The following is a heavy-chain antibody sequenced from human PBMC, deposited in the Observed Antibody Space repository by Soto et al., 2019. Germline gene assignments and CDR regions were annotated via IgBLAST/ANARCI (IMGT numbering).Heavy chain of an antibody. J-gene: IGHJ4*02. Sequence: SVKVSCKASGGTFSSYAISWVRQAPGQGLEWMGGIIPIFGTANYAQKFQGRVTITADESTSTAYMELSSLRSEDTAVYYCARELGYDSSGYRIFYFDYWGQGTLVTVSS. CDR1: GGTFSSYA. CDR2: IIPIFGTA. V-gene: IGHV1-69*13. CDR3: ARELGYDSSGYRIFYFDY. D-gene: IGHD3-22*01.